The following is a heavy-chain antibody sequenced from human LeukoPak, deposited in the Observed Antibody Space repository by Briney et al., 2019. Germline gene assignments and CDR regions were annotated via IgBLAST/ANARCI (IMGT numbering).Heavy chain of an antibody. CDR1: GFTFSSYA. Sequence: PGGSLRLSCAASGFTFSSYAMSWVRQAPGEGLEWVSAISGSGGSTYYADSVKGRFTISRDNSKNTLYLQMNSLRAEDTAVYYCAKRGLRYFDWFSEPYYFDYWGQGTLVTVSS. J-gene: IGHJ4*02. CDR3: AKRGLRYFDWFSEPYYFDY. CDR2: ISGSGGST. V-gene: IGHV3-23*01. D-gene: IGHD3-9*01.